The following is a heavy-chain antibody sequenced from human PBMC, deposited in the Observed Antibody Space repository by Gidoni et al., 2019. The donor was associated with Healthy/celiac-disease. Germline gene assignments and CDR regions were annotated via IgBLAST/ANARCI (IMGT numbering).Heavy chain of an antibody. CDR2: IYYSGST. D-gene: IGHD3-10*01. Sequence: QLQLQESGPGLVKPSETLSLTCTVSGGSISSSSYYWGWIRQPPGKGLEWIGSIYYSGSTYYNPSLKSRVTISVDTSKNQFSLKLSSVTAADTAVYYCARSMVRGVIITFYWFDPWGQGTLVTVSS. J-gene: IGHJ5*02. CDR3: ARSMVRGVIITFYWFDP. V-gene: IGHV4-39*01. CDR1: GGSISSSSYY.